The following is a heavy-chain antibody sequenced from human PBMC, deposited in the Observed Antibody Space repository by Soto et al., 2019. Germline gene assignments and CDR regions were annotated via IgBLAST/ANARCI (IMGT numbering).Heavy chain of an antibody. CDR2: INHSGST. CDR3: ARGRTPNRPLFQGNIRYNWFDP. D-gene: IGHD6-6*01. J-gene: IGHJ5*02. CDR1: GGSFSGYY. Sequence: AETLSLTCAVYGGSFSGYYWSWIRQPPGKGLEWIGEINHSGSTNYNPSLKSRVTISVDTSKNQFSLKLSSVTAADTAVYYCARGRTPNRPLFQGNIRYNWFDPWGQGTLVTVSS. V-gene: IGHV4-34*01.